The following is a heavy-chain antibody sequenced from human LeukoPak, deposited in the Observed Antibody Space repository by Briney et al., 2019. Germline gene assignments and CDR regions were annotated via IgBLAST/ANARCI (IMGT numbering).Heavy chain of an antibody. J-gene: IGHJ2*01. Sequence: SETLSLTCAVSGGSVSSYYWSWIRQPPGKGLEWIGYIHNSENTKYNSSLESRVTISVDTSKNQFFLKLSSVTAADTAVYYCARFHSGPSGWYVLWYFDLWGRGTLVTVSS. CDR1: GGSVSSYY. D-gene: IGHD6-19*01. CDR2: IHNSENT. V-gene: IGHV4-4*09. CDR3: ARFHSGPSGWYVLWYFDL.